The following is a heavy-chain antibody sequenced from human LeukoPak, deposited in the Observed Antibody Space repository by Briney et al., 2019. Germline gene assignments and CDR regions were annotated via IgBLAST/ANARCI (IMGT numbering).Heavy chain of an antibody. J-gene: IGHJ4*02. CDR2: IGWNSGGI. D-gene: IGHD6-13*01. CDR3: VKVTAAGFVDH. V-gene: IGHV3-9*01. Sequence: GRSLRLSCAGSGFTFDDYAMHWVRQAPGKGLEWVSGIGWNSGGIVYADSVKGRFTISRDNAKKSLYLQMNSLGAEDTALYYCVKVTAAGFVDHWGQGTLVTVSS. CDR1: GFTFDDYA.